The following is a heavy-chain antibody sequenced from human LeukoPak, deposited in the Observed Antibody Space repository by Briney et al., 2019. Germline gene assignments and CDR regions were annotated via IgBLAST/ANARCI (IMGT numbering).Heavy chain of an antibody. CDR1: GFTFSSYS. Sequence: PGGSLRLSCAASGFTFSSYSMNWVRQAPGKGLEWVSSISSSSSYIYYADSVKGRFTISRDNAKNSPYLQMNSLRAEDTAVYYCARVLWFGESQRPLYYYYYGMDVWGQGTTVTVSS. V-gene: IGHV3-21*01. D-gene: IGHD3-10*01. CDR2: ISSSSSYI. CDR3: ARVLWFGESQRPLYYYYYGMDV. J-gene: IGHJ6*02.